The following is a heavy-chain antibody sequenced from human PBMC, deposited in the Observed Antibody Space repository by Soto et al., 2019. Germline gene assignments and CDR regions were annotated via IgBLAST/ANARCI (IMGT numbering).Heavy chain of an antibody. D-gene: IGHD3-22*01. CDR1: GGSLSGYH. CDR2: IDQRGNT. CDR3: ARGRRRTYDYDSSAYYPGFKY. Sequence: SETLSLTCAVYGGSLSGYHWSWIRQPPGKGLEWIGEIDQRGNTNYNPSLKSRVTISLDTSKNEFSLKLSSVTAADTAVYYCARGRRRTYDYDSSAYYPGFKYWGQGTLVTVSS. V-gene: IGHV4-34*01. J-gene: IGHJ1*01.